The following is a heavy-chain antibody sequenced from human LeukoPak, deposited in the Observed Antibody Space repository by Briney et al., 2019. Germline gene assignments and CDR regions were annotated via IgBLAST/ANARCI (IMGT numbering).Heavy chain of an antibody. J-gene: IGHJ4*02. CDR2: INHSGST. D-gene: IGHD2-8*01. Sequence: SETLSLTCAVYGGSFSGYYWSWIRQPPGKGLEWIGEINHSGSTNYNPSLKSRVTISVDTSKNQFSLKLSSVTAADTAVYYCARGLYYARTFDYWGQGTLVTVSS. CDR3: ARGLYYARTFDY. CDR1: GGSFSGYY. V-gene: IGHV4-34*01.